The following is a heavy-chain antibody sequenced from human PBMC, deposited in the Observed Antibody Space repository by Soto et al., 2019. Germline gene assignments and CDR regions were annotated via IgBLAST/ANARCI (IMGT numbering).Heavy chain of an antibody. D-gene: IGHD4-17*01. CDR3: ARGLTRLDY. V-gene: IGHV1-8*01. CDR1: GYTFSSYD. CDR2: MNVNSGNT. J-gene: IGHJ4*02. Sequence: QVQLVQSGAEVKKPGASVKVSCTASGYTFSSYDINWVRQATGQGLEWMGWMNVNSGNTGYAQKLQGRVTMTRDTSKSTAYMELSRLRFEDTAVYYCARGLTRLDYWGQGNLVTVSS.